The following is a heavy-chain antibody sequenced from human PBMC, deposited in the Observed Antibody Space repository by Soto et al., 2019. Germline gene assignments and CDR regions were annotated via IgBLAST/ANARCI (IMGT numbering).Heavy chain of an antibody. J-gene: IGHJ4*02. D-gene: IGHD4-4*01. Sequence: ASVKVSCKASGYTFTSYGISWVRQAPGQGLEWMGWISAYNGNTNYAQKLQGRVTMTTDTSTSTAYMELRSLRSDDTAVYYCARERAPYSTKVGQIDYWGQGTLVTVSS. V-gene: IGHV1-18*01. CDR2: ISAYNGNT. CDR3: ARERAPYSTKVGQIDY. CDR1: GYTFTSYG.